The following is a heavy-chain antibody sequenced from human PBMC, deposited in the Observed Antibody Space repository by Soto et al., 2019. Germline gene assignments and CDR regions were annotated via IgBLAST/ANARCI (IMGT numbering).Heavy chain of an antibody. D-gene: IGHD2-21*01. Sequence: SVKVSCKASGGTFSSYTISWVRQAPGQGLEWMGRIIPILGIANYARKFQGRVTITADKSTSTAYMELSSLRSEDTAVYYCARGYFVGGGMDVWGQGTTVTVSS. J-gene: IGHJ6*02. CDR2: IIPILGIA. CDR3: ARGYFVGGGMDV. V-gene: IGHV1-69*02. CDR1: GGTFSSYT.